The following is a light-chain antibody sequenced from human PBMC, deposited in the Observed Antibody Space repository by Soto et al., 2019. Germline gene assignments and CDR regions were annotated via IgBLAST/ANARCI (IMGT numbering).Light chain of an antibody. CDR3: QQYNDWPRT. V-gene: IGKV3-15*01. CDR2: HAS. J-gene: IGKJ4*01. CDR1: QSVTNK. Sequence: EIVMTQSPATLSVSPGERVTLSCRATQSVTNKLAWYQQKPGQAPRLLIYHASARVTGVPARFSGSGSGTEFTLTITSLQSEDVAFYYCQQYNDWPRTFGGGTKVEI.